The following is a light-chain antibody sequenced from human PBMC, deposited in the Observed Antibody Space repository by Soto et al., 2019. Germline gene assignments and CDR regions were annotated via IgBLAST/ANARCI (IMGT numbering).Light chain of an antibody. CDR1: QSINGNY. CDR2: GAS. CDR3: QQYGSSGT. Sequence: EIVLTHSPGTLSLSPGERATLSWRASQSINGNYFAWYQQKPGQAPRLLIYGASNRATGIPDRFSGSGSGTDFTLTISRLEPEDFAVYYCQQYGSSGTFGQGTKVDIK. J-gene: IGKJ1*01. V-gene: IGKV3-20*01.